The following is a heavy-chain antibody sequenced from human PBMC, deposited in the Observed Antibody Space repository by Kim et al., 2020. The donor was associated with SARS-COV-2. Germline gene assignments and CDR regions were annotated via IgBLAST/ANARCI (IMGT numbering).Heavy chain of an antibody. D-gene: IGHD2-2*01. Sequence: GGSLRLSCAASGFTFSSYAMSWVRQAPGKGLEWVSAISGSGGSTYYADSVKGRFTISRDNSKNTLYLQMNSLRAEDTAVYYCANAGYCSSTSCLTTEQGDFDYWGQGTLVTVSS. V-gene: IGHV3-23*01. CDR3: ANAGYCSSTSCLTTEQGDFDY. J-gene: IGHJ4*02. CDR2: ISGSGGST. CDR1: GFTFSSYA.